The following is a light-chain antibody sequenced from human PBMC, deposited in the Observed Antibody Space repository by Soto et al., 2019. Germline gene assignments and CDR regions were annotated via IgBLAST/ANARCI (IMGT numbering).Light chain of an antibody. J-gene: IGKJ4*01. Sequence: DIQMTQSPSPLSASVGDRVTITCRASQSISTWLAWYQQKPGKAPKLLIYKASNLEDVVPSRFSGSGSGTEFTITISSLQPDDFATYYCQQYNTYPLTFGGGTTVEIK. CDR1: QSISTW. CDR3: QQYNTYPLT. V-gene: IGKV1-5*03. CDR2: KAS.